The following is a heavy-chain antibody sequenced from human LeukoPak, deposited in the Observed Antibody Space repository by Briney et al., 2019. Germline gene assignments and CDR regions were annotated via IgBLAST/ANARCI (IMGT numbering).Heavy chain of an antibody. CDR3: AKDFWSGYYPDY. CDR1: GFTFRSYA. D-gene: IGHD3-3*01. J-gene: IGHJ4*02. Sequence: GGSLRLSCAASGFTFRSYAMSWVRQAPGKGLEWVSAISGSGDNTYYADSVKGRFTISRDNSKNTLYLQMNSLRAEDTAKYYCAKDFWSGYYPDYWGQGTLVTVSS. CDR2: ISGSGDNT. V-gene: IGHV3-23*01.